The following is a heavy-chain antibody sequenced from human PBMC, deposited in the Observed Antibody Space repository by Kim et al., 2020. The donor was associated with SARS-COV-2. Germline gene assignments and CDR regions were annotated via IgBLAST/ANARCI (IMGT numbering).Heavy chain of an antibody. Sequence: GGSLRLSCAASGFTFSSYSFHWVRQPPGKGLDWVAVIWDDGNDRSYAVSVKGRFTVSRDNSKDMVFLQMHSLKVEDTAVYYCARTIGGAARGQPFYSQYGMDYWGQGITVTVS. J-gene: IGHJ6*02. D-gene: IGHD3-3*01. CDR1: GFTFSSYS. V-gene: IGHV3-33*01. CDR2: IWDDGNDR. CDR3: ARTIGGAARGQPFYSQYGMDY.